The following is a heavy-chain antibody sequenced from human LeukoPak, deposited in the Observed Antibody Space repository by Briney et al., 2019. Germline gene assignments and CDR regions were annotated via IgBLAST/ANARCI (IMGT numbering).Heavy chain of an antibody. Sequence: PGGSLRLSCAASGFTFSSYSMSWVRQAPGKGLEWVSYISRSGGTIYYADSVKGRFTISRDNAKNSLYLQMNSLRAADTAVYYCARDYGRGLGENAFDIWGQGTVVTVSS. J-gene: IGHJ3*02. V-gene: IGHV3-48*04. CDR1: GFTFSSYS. CDR3: ARDYGRGLGENAFDI. CDR2: ISRSGGTI. D-gene: IGHD3-16*01.